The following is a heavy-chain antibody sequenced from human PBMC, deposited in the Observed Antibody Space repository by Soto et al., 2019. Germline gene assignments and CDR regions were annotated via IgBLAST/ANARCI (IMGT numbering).Heavy chain of an antibody. CDR1: GYTFSNYA. D-gene: IGHD3-16*01. V-gene: IGHV1-18*04. CDR3: ARSELERGDVGYYGMDV. Sequence: GASVKVSCKTSGYTFSNYAINWVRQAPGQGLEWMGWISSYNSYNGDTKYARMLQDRLTMTIDTSTATAYMELRSLRSDDTAVYYCARSELERGDVGYYGMDVWGQGTTVIVSS. CDR2: ISSYNSYNGDT. J-gene: IGHJ6*02.